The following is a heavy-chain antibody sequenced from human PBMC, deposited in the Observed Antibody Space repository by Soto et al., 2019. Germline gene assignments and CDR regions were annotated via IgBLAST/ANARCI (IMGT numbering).Heavy chain of an antibody. CDR2: ISYDGSNK. Sequence: PGGALRLSCAASGFTFRIYGMPCVRQAPGKGLEWVAVISYDGSNKYYADAVKGRFTISRDNSKNTLYLKMDSLRVEDTALYYCAGRSGSSDYWGQGTLVTV. CDR3: AGRSGSSDY. CDR1: GFTFRIYG. J-gene: IGHJ4*02. D-gene: IGHD3-10*01. V-gene: IGHV3-30*03.